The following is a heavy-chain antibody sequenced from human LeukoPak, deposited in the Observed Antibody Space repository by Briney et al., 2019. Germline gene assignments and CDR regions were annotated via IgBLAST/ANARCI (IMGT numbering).Heavy chain of an antibody. CDR3: ARDRVAYGMDV. Sequence: SETLSLTCAVYGGSFSGYYWSWIRQPPGKGLEWIGYIYYSGSTNYNPSLKSRVTISVDTSKNQFSLKLSSVTAADTAVYYCARDRVAYGMDVWGQGTTVTVSS. J-gene: IGHJ6*02. CDR2: IYYSGST. CDR1: GGSFSGYY. V-gene: IGHV4-59*01. D-gene: IGHD3-10*01.